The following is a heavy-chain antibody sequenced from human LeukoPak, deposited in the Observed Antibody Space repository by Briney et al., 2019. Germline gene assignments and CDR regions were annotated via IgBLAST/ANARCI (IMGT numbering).Heavy chain of an antibody. V-gene: IGHV4-59*01. CDR3: ARDTPLWYYYDSSGYLIRAFDI. J-gene: IGHJ3*02. Sequence: SETLSLTCTVSGGSISSYYWSWIRQPPGKGLEWIGYIYYSGSTNYNPSLKSRVTISVDTSKNQFSLKLSFVTAADTAVYYCARDTPLWYYYDSSGYLIRAFDIWGQGTMVTVSS. D-gene: IGHD3-22*01. CDR1: GGSISSYY. CDR2: IYYSGST.